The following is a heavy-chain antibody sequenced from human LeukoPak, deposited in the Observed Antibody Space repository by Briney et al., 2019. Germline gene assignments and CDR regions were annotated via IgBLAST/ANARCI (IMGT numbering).Heavy chain of an antibody. CDR3: ARGHPLNTYYFDY. D-gene: IGHD3-16*01. V-gene: IGHV6-1*01. Sequence: SQTLSLTCALSGDSVSSNSAAWNWLRQSPSRGLEWLGRTYYRSKWYNDYAVSVKSRITINPDTSKNQFSLQLNSVTPEDTAVYYCARGHPLNTYYFDYWGQGTLVTVSS. J-gene: IGHJ4*02. CDR1: GDSVSSNSAA. CDR2: TYYRSKWYN.